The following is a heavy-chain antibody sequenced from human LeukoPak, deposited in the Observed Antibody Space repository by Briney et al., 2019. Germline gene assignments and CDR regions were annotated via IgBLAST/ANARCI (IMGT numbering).Heavy chain of an antibody. J-gene: IGHJ4*02. D-gene: IGHD5-18*01. V-gene: IGHV4-59*01. CDR2: IYYSGST. Sequence: SETLSLTCTVSGGSISSYYWSWIRQPPGKRLEWIGYIYYSGSTNYNPSPKSRVTISVDTSKNQFSLKLSSVTAADTAVYYCARGIQLLFDYWGQGTLVTVSS. CDR1: GGSISSYY. CDR3: ARGIQLLFDY.